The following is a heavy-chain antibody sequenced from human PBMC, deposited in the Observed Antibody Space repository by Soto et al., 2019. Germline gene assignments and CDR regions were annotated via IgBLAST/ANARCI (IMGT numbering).Heavy chain of an antibody. CDR3: AIGLRNYYGVDV. V-gene: IGHV3-74*01. J-gene: IGHJ6*02. CDR2: IKFDESTT. D-gene: IGHD5-12*01. CDR1: GLTFSSYW. Sequence: GGSLRLSCVVSGLTFSSYWMHWVRQAPGKGLVWVSRIKFDESTTSYADSVKGRFTISRDNAKNTVYLQMNSLRAGDTGVYYCAIGLRNYYGVDVWGQGTTVTVSS.